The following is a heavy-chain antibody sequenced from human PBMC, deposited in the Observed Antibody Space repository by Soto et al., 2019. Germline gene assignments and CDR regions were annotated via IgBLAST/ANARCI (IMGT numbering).Heavy chain of an antibody. CDR2: IDPSDSYT. V-gene: IGHV5-10-1*01. CDR1: GYGFTIYW. Sequence: PGESLKISCKCSGYGFTIYWISWVRQMPGKGLEWMGRIDPSDSYTNYSPSFQGHVTISADKSISTAYLQWSSLKASDTAMYYCARHQPPDIVLMVYATREAYYGMDVWGQGTKVTVSS. CDR3: ARHQPPDIVLMVYATREAYYGMDV. J-gene: IGHJ6*02. D-gene: IGHD2-8*01.